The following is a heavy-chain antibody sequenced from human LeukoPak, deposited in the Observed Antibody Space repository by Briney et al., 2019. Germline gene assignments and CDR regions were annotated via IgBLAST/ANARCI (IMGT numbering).Heavy chain of an antibody. D-gene: IGHD1-26*01. CDR1: GFTFSSYA. V-gene: IGHV3-30-3*01. J-gene: IGHJ5*02. CDR3: ARDQSGELLFYWFDP. CDR2: ISYDGSNK. Sequence: GGSLRLSCAASGFTFSSYAMHWVRQAPGKGLEWVAVISYDGSNKYYADSVKGRFTISRDNSKNTLYLQMNSLRAEDTAVYYCARDQSGELLFYWFDPWGQGTLVTVSS.